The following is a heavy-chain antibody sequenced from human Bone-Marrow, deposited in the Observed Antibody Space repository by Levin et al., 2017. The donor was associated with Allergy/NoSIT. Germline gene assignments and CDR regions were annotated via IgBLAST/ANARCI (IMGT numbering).Heavy chain of an antibody. CDR2: MSSSGGSI. V-gene: IGHV3-11*01. CDR3: ARVRGDYGDYIGASYFDH. CDR1: GFSFGDFY. Sequence: PGGSLRLSCSASGFSFGDFYMSWIRQAPGKGLEWLSDMSSSGGSIYYADSVKGRFTISRDNAKNSLYLDMNSLRVDDTAVYYCARVRGDYGDYIGASYFDHWGQGTPVTVFS. J-gene: IGHJ4*02. D-gene: IGHD4-17*01.